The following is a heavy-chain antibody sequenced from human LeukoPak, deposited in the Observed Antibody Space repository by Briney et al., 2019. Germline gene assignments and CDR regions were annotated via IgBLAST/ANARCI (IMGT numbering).Heavy chain of an antibody. J-gene: IGHJ3*02. D-gene: IGHD3-3*02. CDR1: GGSISSSSYY. CDR2: IYYSGST. V-gene: IGHV4-39*07. Sequence: SETLSLTCTVSGGSISSSSYYWGWIRQPPGKGLEWIGSIYYSGSTYYNPSLKSRVTISVDTSKNQFSLKLSSVTAADTAVYYCARVPILTFRGAFDIWGQGTMVTVSS. CDR3: ARVPILTFRGAFDI.